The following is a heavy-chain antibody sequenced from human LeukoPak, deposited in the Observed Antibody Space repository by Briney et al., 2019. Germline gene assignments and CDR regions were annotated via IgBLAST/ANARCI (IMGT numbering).Heavy chain of an antibody. CDR3: VRNDGDNAFDI. D-gene: IGHD4-17*01. V-gene: IGHV3-48*01. CDR1: RFTFSTYS. J-gene: IGHJ3*02. Sequence: GGSLRLSCAASRFTFSTYSMKWVRQAPGRGLEWVSYISSSSTNIYYKDSVKGRFTISRDNAKNSLYLHMTSLRAEDTAVYYCVRNDGDNAFDIWGQGTMVIVSS. CDR2: ISSSSTNI.